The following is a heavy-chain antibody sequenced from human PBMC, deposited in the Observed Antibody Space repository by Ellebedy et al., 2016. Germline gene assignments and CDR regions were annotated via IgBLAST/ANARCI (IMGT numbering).Heavy chain of an antibody. CDR1: GFAFRNFF. CDR3: YYGHYSGS. D-gene: IGHD4-17*01. J-gene: IGHJ4*02. CDR2: ISGDGDTT. V-gene: IGHV3-23*01. Sequence: GGSLRLSXVASGFAFRNFFMTWVRQAPGGGLEWVSTISGDGDTTFSADSVKGRFAISRDNSRNTLYLQMNSLRAEDTAVYYCYYGHYSGSWGQGTLVTVSS.